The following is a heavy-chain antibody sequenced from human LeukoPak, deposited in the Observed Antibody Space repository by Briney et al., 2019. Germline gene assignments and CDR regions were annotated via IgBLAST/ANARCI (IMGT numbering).Heavy chain of an antibody. Sequence: ASVKVSCKASGYTFTSYDINWVRQATGQGLEWMGWMNPNSGNTGYAQKFQGRVTMTRNTSISTAYMELSSLRSDDTAVYYCAISSDDSSGYHLSSIDYWGQGTLVAVSS. CDR1: GYTFTSYD. CDR3: AISSDDSSGYHLSSIDY. CDR2: MNPNSGNT. D-gene: IGHD3-22*01. J-gene: IGHJ4*02. V-gene: IGHV1-8*01.